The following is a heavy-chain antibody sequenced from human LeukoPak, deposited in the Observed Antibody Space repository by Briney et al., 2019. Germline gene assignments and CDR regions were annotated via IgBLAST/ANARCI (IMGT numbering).Heavy chain of an antibody. D-gene: IGHD6-13*01. V-gene: IGHV3-48*04. CDR2: ISSGSSTI. CDR3: ARDPWGSSWGTHFDY. CDR1: GFTFSTYS. J-gene: IGHJ4*02. Sequence: PGGSLRLSCAASGFTFSTYSMNWVRQAPGKGLEWVSYISSGSSTIYYADSVKGRFTISRDNAKNSLYLQMNSLGAEDTAVYYCARDPWGSSWGTHFDYWGQGSLVTVSS.